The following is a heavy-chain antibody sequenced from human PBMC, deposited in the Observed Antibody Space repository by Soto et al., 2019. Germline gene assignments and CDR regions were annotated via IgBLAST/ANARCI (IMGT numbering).Heavy chain of an antibody. J-gene: IGHJ4*02. CDR3: ARELDYGIAFDY. D-gene: IGHD4-17*01. V-gene: IGHV4-34*01. Sequence: QVQLQQWGAGLLKPSETLSLTCAVYGGSFSGYYWCWIRQPPGQGLEWIGEINHSGSTNYNPSLKSRVTISVDTSKNQFSLKLSSVTAADTAVYYCARELDYGIAFDYWGQGTLVTVSS. CDR1: GGSFSGYY. CDR2: INHSGST.